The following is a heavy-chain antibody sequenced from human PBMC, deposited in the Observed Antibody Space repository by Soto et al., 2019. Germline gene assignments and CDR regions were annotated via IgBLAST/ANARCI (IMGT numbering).Heavy chain of an antibody. CDR1: GFTFSSYG. Sequence: LRLSCAAPGFTFSSYGMHWVRQAPGEGLEWVAVISYDGSNKYYADSVKGRFTISRNNSKNTLFLQMNSLRGEDKAVYYCAKESYSSSSYYYGMDVWGQGTTVTVSS. J-gene: IGHJ6*02. CDR2: ISYDGSNK. V-gene: IGHV3-30*18. CDR3: AKESYSSSSYYYGMDV. D-gene: IGHD6-6*01.